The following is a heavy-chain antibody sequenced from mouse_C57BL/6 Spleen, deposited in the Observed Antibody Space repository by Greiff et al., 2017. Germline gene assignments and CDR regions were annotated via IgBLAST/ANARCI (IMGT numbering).Heavy chain of an antibody. D-gene: IGHD1-1*01. V-gene: IGHV1-18*01. CDR2: INPNNGGT. CDR1: GYTFTDYN. CDR3: ARGGLYNCGSSYVLMDD. Sequence: EVQLQQSGPELVKPGASVKIPCKASGYTFTDYNMDWVKQSHGKSLEWIGAINPNNGGTIYNQKFKGKATLTVDKSSSTAYMELRSLTSEDTAVYYCARGGLYNCGSSYVLMDDWGQGTSVTVSS. J-gene: IGHJ4*01.